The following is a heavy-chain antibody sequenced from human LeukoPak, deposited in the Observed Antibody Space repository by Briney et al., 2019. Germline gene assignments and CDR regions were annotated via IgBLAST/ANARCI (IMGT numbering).Heavy chain of an antibody. J-gene: IGHJ4*02. D-gene: IGHD3-10*01. CDR1: GYTFTGYY. Sequence: GASVKVSCKASGYTFTGYYMHWVRQAPGQGLEWTGRINPNSGATNYAQNFQGRVTMTRDTSISTAYMELSRLTSDDTAVHYCARGARGTWAWGDWGQGTLVTVSS. CDR3: ARGARGTWAWGD. V-gene: IGHV1-2*06. CDR2: INPNSGAT.